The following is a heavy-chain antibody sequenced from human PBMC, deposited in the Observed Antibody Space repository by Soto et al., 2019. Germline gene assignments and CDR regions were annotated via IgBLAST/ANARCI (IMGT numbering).Heavy chain of an antibody. V-gene: IGHV3-7*05. CDR3: ARDFRSGWEQYYYGMDV. CDR2: IKQDGSEK. CDR1: GFTFSSYW. J-gene: IGHJ6*02. D-gene: IGHD6-19*01. Sequence: EVQLVESGGGLVQPGGSLRLSCAASGFTFSSYWMSWVRQAPGKGLEWVANIKQDGSEKYYVDSVKGRFTISRDNAKNSLYLQMNSLRAEDTAVYYCARDFRSGWEQYYYGMDVWGQGTTVTVSS.